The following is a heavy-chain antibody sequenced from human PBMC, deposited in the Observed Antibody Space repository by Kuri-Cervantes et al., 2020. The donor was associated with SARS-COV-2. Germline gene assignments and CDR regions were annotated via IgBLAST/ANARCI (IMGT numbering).Heavy chain of an antibody. J-gene: IGHJ4*02. CDR3: ARTLGEDIVVVPAATFDY. Sequence: GESLKISCAASGFTFSSYAMHWVRQAPGKGLEWVAVISYDGSNKYHADSVKGRFTISRDNSKNTLYLQMNSLRAEDTAVYYCARTLGEDIVVVPAATFDYWGQGTLVTVSS. CDR2: ISYDGSNK. CDR1: GFTFSSYA. D-gene: IGHD2-2*01. V-gene: IGHV3-30-3*01.